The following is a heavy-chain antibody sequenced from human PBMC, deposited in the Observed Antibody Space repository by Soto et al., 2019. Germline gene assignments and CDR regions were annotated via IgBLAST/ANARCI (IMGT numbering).Heavy chain of an antibody. V-gene: IGHV1-2*04. CDR2: INPNSGGT. CDR3: ARALSDYGDYADDWYFDL. Sequence: QVQLVQSGAEVKKPGASVKVSCKASGYTFTGYYMHWVRQAPGQGLEWMGWINPNSGGTNYAQKFQGWVPMTRDTSISTAYMELSRLRSDDTAVYYCARALSDYGDYADDWYFDLWGRGTLVTVSS. J-gene: IGHJ2*01. CDR1: GYTFTGYY. D-gene: IGHD4-17*01.